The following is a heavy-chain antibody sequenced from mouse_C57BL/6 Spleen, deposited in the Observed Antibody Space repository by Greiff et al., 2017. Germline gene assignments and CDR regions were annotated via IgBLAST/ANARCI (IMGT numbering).Heavy chain of an antibody. CDR1: GFNINNTY. D-gene: IGHD1-1*01. V-gene: IGHV14-3*01. J-gene: IGHJ3*01. CDR3: ARNDGSSWEFAY. CDR2: IGPGSGST. Sequence: VQLQQSVAELVRPGASVKLSCTASGFNINNTYMHWVKQRPEQGLEWIGRIGPGSGSTYYNEKFKGKATLTADKPSSTAYMQLSSLTSEDSAVYCCARNDGSSWEFAYWGQGTLVTVSA.